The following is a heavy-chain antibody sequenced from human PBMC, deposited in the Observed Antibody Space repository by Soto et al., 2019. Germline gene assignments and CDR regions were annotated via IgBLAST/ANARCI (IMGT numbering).Heavy chain of an antibody. CDR2: ISYDGSNK. J-gene: IGHJ6*03. D-gene: IGHD5-18*01. Sequence: GGSLRLSCAASGFTFSSYGMHWVRQAPGKGLEWVAVISYDGSNKYYADSVKGRFTISRDNSKNTLYLQMNSLRAEDTAVYYCAKVVWVDTAMVMTLGYMDVWGKGTTVTVSS. V-gene: IGHV3-30*18. CDR1: GFTFSSYG. CDR3: AKVVWVDTAMVMTLGYMDV.